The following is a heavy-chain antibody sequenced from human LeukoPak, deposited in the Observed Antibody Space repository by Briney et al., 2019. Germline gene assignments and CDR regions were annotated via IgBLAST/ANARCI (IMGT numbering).Heavy chain of an antibody. J-gene: IGHJ4*02. Sequence: ASVKVSCKASGYTFTGYYMHWVRQAPGQGPEWMGWINPNSGGTNYAQKFQGRVTMTRDTSISTAYMELSRLRSDDTAVYYCATISVAAVASDYWGQGTLVTVSS. D-gene: IGHD6-19*01. CDR3: ATISVAAVASDY. CDR2: INPNSGGT. V-gene: IGHV1-2*02. CDR1: GYTFTGYY.